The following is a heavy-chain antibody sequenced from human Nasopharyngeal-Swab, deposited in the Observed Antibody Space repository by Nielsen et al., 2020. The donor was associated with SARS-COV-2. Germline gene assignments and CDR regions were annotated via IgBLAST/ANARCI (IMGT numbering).Heavy chain of an antibody. CDR3: ARLTSQIQLWQLHV. Sequence: CWAAAGIISSNDMSSWGRPARGKGVEWVGNIKQDGSEKYYVESVGGRFNISRENAKNSLYLQMNSLRAEDAAVYYCARLTSQIQLWQLHVWGQGTPVTVS. V-gene: IGHV3-7*01. CDR1: GIISSNDM. CDR2: IKQDGSEK. J-gene: IGHJ6*02. D-gene: IGHD5-18*01.